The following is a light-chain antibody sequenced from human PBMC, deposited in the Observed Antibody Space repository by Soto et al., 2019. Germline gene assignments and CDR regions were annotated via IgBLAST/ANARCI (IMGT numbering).Light chain of an antibody. Sequence: IVMTQSPATLSVSPGERATLSCRASQSVRSNLAWYQQKAGQAPRLLIYGASTRATGIPARFSGSGSGTEFTLSISSLLSEDFAVYYCLQYNNWPRTFGQGTKVHIK. J-gene: IGKJ1*01. V-gene: IGKV3-15*01. CDR2: GAS. CDR3: LQYNNWPRT. CDR1: QSVRSN.